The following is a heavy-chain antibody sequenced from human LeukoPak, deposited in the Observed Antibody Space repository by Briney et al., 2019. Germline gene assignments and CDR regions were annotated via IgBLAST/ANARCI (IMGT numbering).Heavy chain of an antibody. J-gene: IGHJ3*02. CDR2: IIPIFGTA. CDR3: ARDSSSWYAFDI. D-gene: IGHD6-13*01. CDR1: GGTFSSYA. Sequence: GASVKVSCKASGGTFSSYAISWVRQAPGQGLEWMGGIIPIFGTANYAQKFQGRVTITADESRSTAYMELSSLRSEDTAVYYCARDSSSWYAFDIWGQGTMVTVSS. V-gene: IGHV1-69*13.